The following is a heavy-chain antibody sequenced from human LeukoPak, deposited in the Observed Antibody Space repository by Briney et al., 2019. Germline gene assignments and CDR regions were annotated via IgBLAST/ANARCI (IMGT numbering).Heavy chain of an antibody. CDR2: ISGLSGST. CDR3: ARSSGKYFDSSGHYRAFDF. V-gene: IGHV3-23*01. D-gene: IGHD3-22*01. Sequence: PGGSLRLSCAASGLTFSNYAMSWVRQAPGKGLEWVTTISGLSGSTFHADPVKGRFTISRDNSRDTLYLQMSSLRVDDTAVYYCARSSGKYFDSSGHYRAFDFWGQGTLVTVSP. J-gene: IGHJ3*01. CDR1: GLTFSNYA.